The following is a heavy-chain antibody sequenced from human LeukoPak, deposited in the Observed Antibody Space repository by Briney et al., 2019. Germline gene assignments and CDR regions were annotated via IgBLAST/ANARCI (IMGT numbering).Heavy chain of an antibody. D-gene: IGHD3-3*01. CDR1: GFIFSNDA. Sequence: GGSLRLSCAASGFIFSNDAMHWVRQAPGKGLEWVAVIWYDGSNKYYADSVKGRFTISRDNSKNTLYLQMNSLRAEDTAVYYCARDGNDFWSGYCLDYWGQGTLVTVSS. V-gene: IGHV3-33*01. CDR3: ARDGNDFWSGYCLDY. J-gene: IGHJ4*02. CDR2: IWYDGSNK.